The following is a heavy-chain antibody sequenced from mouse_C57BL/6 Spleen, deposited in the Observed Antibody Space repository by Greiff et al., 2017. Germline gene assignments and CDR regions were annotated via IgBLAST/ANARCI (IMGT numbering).Heavy chain of an antibody. V-gene: IGHV1-55*01. CDR1: GYTFTDYE. CDR2: IYPGSGST. CDR3: ARCHDGYCPDY. D-gene: IGHD2-3*01. Sequence: VQLQQSGAELVRPGASVTLSCKASGYTFTDYEMHWVKQRPGQGLEWIGDIYPGSGSTNYNEKFKSKATLTVDTSSSTAYMQLSSLTSEDSAVXYCARCHDGYCPDYWGQGTTLTVSS. J-gene: IGHJ2*01.